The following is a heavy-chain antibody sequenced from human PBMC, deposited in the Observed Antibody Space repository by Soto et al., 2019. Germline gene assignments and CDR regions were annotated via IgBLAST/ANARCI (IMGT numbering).Heavy chain of an antibody. V-gene: IGHV3-23*01. D-gene: IGHD6-19*01. CDR1: GFTFSSYA. J-gene: IGHJ4*02. CDR3: AKDFHVRQWLVRDY. CDR2: ISGSGGST. Sequence: PWGSLRLSCAASGFTFSSYAMSWVRQAPGKGLEWVSAISGSGGSTYYADSVKGRFAISRDNSKNTLYLQMNSLRAEDTAVYYCAKDFHVRQWLVRDYWGQGTLVTVSS.